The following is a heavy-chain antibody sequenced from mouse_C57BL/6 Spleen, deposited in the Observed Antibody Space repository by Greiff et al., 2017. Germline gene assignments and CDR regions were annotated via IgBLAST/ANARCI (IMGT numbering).Heavy chain of an antibody. D-gene: IGHD4-1*01. V-gene: IGHV7-3*01. CDR3: ARGLTGTPYAMDY. Sequence: EVKLMESGGGLVQPGGSLSLSCAASGFTFTDYYMSWVRQPPGKALEWLGFIRNKANGYTTEYSASVKGRFTISRDNSQSILYLQMNALRAEDSATYYCARGLTGTPYAMDYWGQGTSVTVSS. CDR1: GFTFTDYY. CDR2: IRNKANGYTT. J-gene: IGHJ4*01.